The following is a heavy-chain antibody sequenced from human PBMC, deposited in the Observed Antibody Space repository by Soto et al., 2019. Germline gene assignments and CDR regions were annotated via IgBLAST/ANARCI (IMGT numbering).Heavy chain of an antibody. CDR2: IRGSGFAT. Sequence: GTRRLSFANPRLTLSSSATTWVRRAPGKGLEWVAGIRGSGFATYYADSVRGRFTISRDNFNNTLYLQMNRLRAEDTAVYHCARDQDTNYGVVIGGSSLDVWGQGTTVTVSS. D-gene: IGHD3-3*01. CDR3: ARDQDTNYGVVIGGSSLDV. J-gene: IGHJ6*02. V-gene: IGHV3-23*01. CDR1: RLTLSSSA.